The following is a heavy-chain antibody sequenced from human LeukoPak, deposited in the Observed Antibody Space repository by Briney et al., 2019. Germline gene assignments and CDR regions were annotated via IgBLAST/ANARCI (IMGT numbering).Heavy chain of an antibody. CDR1: GFSFDDYV. V-gene: IGHV3-9*01. J-gene: IGHJ4*02. D-gene: IGHD1-26*01. CDR3: ARYGGSYYFDN. Sequence: PGGSLRLSCAASGFSFDDYVMHWVRQAPGKGLEWVSGISWNSGSIGYADSVKGRFTISRDNAKNSLYLQMNSLRAEDTAVYYCARYGGSYYFDNWGQGTLVTVSS. CDR2: ISWNSGSI.